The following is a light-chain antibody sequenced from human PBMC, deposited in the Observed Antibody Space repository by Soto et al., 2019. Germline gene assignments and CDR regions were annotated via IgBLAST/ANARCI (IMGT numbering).Light chain of an antibody. V-gene: IGKV1-27*01. CDR1: QAIGPY. Sequence: DIQMTQSPSSLSASIGDEVTVTCRASQAIGPYLAWYQKKPGKGPKLLIYAASTVQSGVPSRFSGSRSVTDFTLTISSLQPEDVATYYCQKYDSAPLTFGPGTTVDI. J-gene: IGKJ3*01. CDR2: AAS. CDR3: QKYDSAPLT.